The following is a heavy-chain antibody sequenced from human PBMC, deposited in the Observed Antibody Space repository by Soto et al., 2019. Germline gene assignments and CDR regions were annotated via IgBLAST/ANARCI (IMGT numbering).Heavy chain of an antibody. CDR3: ARTTYYDISTGFFHDY. V-gene: IGHV2-70*11. D-gene: IGHD3-9*01. J-gene: IGHJ4*02. CDR2: IDWDDDK. CDR1: GFSLGTSGIC. Sequence: SGPTLVNPTQTLTLTCTFSGFSLGTSGICVSWIRQPPGKALEWLARIDWDDDKKYSTSLKTRLTISKDTSKNQVALTMTNMDPLDTATYYCARTTYYDISTGFFHDYWGLGTLVTVSS.